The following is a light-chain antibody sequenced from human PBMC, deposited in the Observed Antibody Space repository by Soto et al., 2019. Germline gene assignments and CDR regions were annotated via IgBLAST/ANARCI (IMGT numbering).Light chain of an antibody. J-gene: IGKJ2*01. Sequence: DIQMTQSPSSLSASVGDRVTITCRASQSIVTYLNWYLQKPGKAPKLLIYAASNLQSGVPSRFSGSGSGTDFTLTISSLQPEDFATYYCQQVNSYPSTFGQGTKVDIK. V-gene: IGKV1-39*01. CDR3: QQVNSYPST. CDR2: AAS. CDR1: QSIVTY.